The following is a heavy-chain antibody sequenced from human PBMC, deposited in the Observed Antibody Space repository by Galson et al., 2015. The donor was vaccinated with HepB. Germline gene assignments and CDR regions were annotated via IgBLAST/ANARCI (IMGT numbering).Heavy chain of an antibody. J-gene: IGHJ6*02. V-gene: IGHV5-51*01. D-gene: IGHD3-9*01. CDR3: ARQRSLVKDGMDV. CDR2: IYPGDSDT. Sequence: QSGAEVKKPGESLKISCKGSGYSFATYWIGWVRQMPGKGLEWMGIIYPGDSDTRYSPSFQGQVTISADKSISTAHLQWSGLKASDTAIYYCARQRSLVKDGMDVWGQGTTVTVSS. CDR1: GYSFATYW.